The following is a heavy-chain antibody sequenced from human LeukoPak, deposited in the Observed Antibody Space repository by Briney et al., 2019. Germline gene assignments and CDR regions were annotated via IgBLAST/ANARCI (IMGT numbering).Heavy chain of an antibody. J-gene: IGHJ4*02. V-gene: IGHV3-30*18. Sequence: QPGRSLRLSCAASRFTFSSYGMHWVRQAPGKGLEWVAVISYDGSNKYYADSVKGRFTISRDNSKNTLYLQMNSLRAEGTAVYYCAKDPRYCSSTTSGCWGQGTLVTVSS. D-gene: IGHD2-2*01. CDR3: AKDPRYCSSTTSGC. CDR2: ISYDGSNK. CDR1: RFTFSSYG.